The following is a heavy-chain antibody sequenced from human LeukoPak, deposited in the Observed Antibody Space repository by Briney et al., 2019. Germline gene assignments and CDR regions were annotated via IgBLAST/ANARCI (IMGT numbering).Heavy chain of an antibody. CDR2: ISGSGVTT. CDR1: GFSLSNFA. D-gene: IGHD3-22*01. CDR3: LIISTDLEY. Sequence: PGGSLRLSCAASGFSLSNFAMSWARQAPGKGLEWVSAISGSGVTTYYADSVKGRFTISRDNSKSTLSLQMNGLRAEDTALYYCLIISTDLEYWGQGTLVTVSS. J-gene: IGHJ4*02. V-gene: IGHV3-23*01.